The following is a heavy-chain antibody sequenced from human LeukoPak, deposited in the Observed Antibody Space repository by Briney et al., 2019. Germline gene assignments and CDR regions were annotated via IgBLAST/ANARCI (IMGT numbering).Heavy chain of an antibody. CDR3: AADRWGTFYYFDN. CDR1: GFTFTNSA. CDR2: IVVGSGNT. Sequence: ASVKVSCKASGFTFTNSAVQWVRQARGQRLEWIGWIVVGSGNTNYAQKFQERVTITRGMSTSTAYMELSSLRSEDTAVYYCAADRWGTFYYFDNWGQGTLVTVSS. D-gene: IGHD3-16*01. V-gene: IGHV1-58*01. J-gene: IGHJ4*02.